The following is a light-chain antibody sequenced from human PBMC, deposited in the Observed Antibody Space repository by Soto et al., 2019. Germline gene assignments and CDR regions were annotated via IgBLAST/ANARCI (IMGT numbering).Light chain of an antibody. CDR1: SSDIGASNF. Sequence: QSVLTQPPSVSAAPGQKVTISCTGTSSDIGASNFVSWYQHLPGRAPKVIIYEATNRPSGVSDRFSGSKAGNTASLTISGLQADDEAEYFCLSYKTDNTFVFGTGTKLTVL. CDR3: LSYKTDNTFV. CDR2: EAT. J-gene: IGLJ1*01. V-gene: IGLV2-14*01.